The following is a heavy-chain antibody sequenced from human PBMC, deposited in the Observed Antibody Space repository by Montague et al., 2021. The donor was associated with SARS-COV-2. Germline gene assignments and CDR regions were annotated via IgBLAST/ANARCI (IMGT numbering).Heavy chain of an antibody. D-gene: IGHD3-10*01. CDR3: ARPLVRGVPKAFDI. V-gene: IGHV4-39*01. Sequence: SETLSLTCTVSGGSISSSSYYWGWIRQPPGKGLEWIGSIFYSGSTDYNPSLKSRVTISVDASKNQFSLNLTSVTAADTAVYYCARPLVRGVPKAFDIWGQGAWVIVSS. J-gene: IGHJ3*02. CDR1: GGSISSSSYY. CDR2: IFYSGST.